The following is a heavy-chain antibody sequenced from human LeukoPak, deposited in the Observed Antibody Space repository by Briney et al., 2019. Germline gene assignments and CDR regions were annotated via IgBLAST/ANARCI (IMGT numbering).Heavy chain of an antibody. CDR3: ARVVRGGVVPAAIYFDH. CDR2: IYYSGST. J-gene: IGHJ4*02. CDR1: GGSISSGGYY. D-gene: IGHD2-2*01. Sequence: PSQTLSLTCTVSGGSISSGGYYWSWIRQHPGKGLEWIGYIYYSGSTYYNPSLKSRVTISVDTSKNQFSLKLSSVTAADTAVYYCARVVRGGVVPAAIYFDHWGQGTLVTVSS. V-gene: IGHV4-31*03.